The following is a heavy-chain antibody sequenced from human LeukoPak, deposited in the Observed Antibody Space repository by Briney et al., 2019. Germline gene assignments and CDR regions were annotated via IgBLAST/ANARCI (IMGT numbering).Heavy chain of an antibody. Sequence: GGSLRLSCAAPGFTFDDYAMNWVRQAPGKGLEWVSGINWNGGSTYYRDSVKGRFTISRDSAKNSLYLQMNSLRAEDTALYYCARVKGSGYRNSIDYWGQGTLVTVSS. V-gene: IGHV3-20*04. CDR2: INWNGGST. CDR3: ARVKGSGYRNSIDY. D-gene: IGHD3-3*01. J-gene: IGHJ4*02. CDR1: GFTFDDYA.